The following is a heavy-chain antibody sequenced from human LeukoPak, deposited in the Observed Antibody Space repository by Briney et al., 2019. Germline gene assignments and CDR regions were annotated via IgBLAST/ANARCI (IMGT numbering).Heavy chain of an antibody. D-gene: IGHD6-13*01. CDR3: SKGKSSNWYEVLDS. J-gene: IGHJ4*02. CDR1: GFTFDDYA. V-gene: IGHV3-43*02. CDR2: ISEDGDST. Sequence: GGSLRLSCAASGFTFDDYAMHWVRQAPGKGLEWVSLISEDGDSTYYADSVKGRFTISRDNSKNSLYLQMKSLRTEDTALYYCSKGKSSNWYEVLDSWGRGTLVTVSS.